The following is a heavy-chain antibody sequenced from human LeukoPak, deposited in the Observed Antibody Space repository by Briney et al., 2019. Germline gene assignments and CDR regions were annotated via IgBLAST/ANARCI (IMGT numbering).Heavy chain of an antibody. D-gene: IGHD2-2*01. CDR1: GFTFSSYA. CDR3: ARDDIVVVPAAEWGWSGAFDI. CDR2: ISYDGSNK. Sequence: PGGSLRLSCAASGFTFSSYAMHWVRQAPGKGLEWVAVISYDGSNKYYADSVKGRFTISRDNSKNTLYLQMNSLRAEDTPVYYCARDDIVVVPAAEWGWSGAFDIWGQGTMVTVSS. V-gene: IGHV3-30-3*01. J-gene: IGHJ3*02.